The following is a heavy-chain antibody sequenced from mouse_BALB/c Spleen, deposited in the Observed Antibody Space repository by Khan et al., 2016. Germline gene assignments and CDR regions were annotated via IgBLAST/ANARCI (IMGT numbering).Heavy chain of an antibody. V-gene: IGHV3-5*02. CDR2: IYYSGTI. Sequence: EVQLQESGPGLVKPSQTVSLTCTVTGISITTGNYRWGWIRQFPGNKLEWIGYIYYSGTITYNPSLTSRTTITRDTSKNQFFLEMNSLTAEDTATYYCSRDDGNFYYAMDYWGQGTSVTVSS. CDR1: GISITTGNYR. D-gene: IGHD2-1*01. J-gene: IGHJ4*01. CDR3: SRDDGNFYYAMDY.